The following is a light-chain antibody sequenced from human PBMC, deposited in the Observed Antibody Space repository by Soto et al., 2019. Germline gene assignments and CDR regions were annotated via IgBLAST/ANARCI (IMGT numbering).Light chain of an antibody. CDR3: LQDYDYPLT. V-gene: IGKV1-6*01. J-gene: IGKJ4*01. CDR1: QGIRSD. CDR2: AAS. Sequence: AIQMTQSPSSLSASLGEKDTNTCRASQGIRSDLGWYQQKPGKAPKLLIYAASTLQSGVPSRFSGSGSGTDFTLTIGGLQPEDFATYYCLQDYDYPLTFGGGTKVDIK.